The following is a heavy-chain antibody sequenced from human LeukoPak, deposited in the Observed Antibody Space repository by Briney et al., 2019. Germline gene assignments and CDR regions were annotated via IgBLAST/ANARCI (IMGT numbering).Heavy chain of an antibody. CDR2: INPNSGGT. CDR3: ARASSSGYNWFDP. V-gene: IGHV1-2*02. D-gene: IGHD6-6*01. CDR1: GYTFTGYY. J-gene: IGHJ5*02. Sequence: ASVKVSCKASGYTFTGYYMHWVRQAPGQGLEWMGWINPNSGGTNYAQKFQGRVTMTRDTSISTAYMELSRLRSDDTAVYYCARASSSGYNWFDPWGQGTLVTVSS.